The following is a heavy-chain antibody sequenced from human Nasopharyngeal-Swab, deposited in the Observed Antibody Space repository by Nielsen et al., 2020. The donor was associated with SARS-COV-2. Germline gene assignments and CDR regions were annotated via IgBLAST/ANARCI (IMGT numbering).Heavy chain of an antibody. CDR3: ARGDSYGASWYFDL. J-gene: IGHJ2*01. D-gene: IGHD5-18*01. V-gene: IGHV1-69*04. CDR1: GGTFSSYA. Sequence: SLKVSCKASGGTFSSYAISWVRQAPGQGLEWMGRIIPILGIANYAQKFQGRVTITADKSTSTAYMELSSLRSEDTAVYYCARGDSYGASWYFDLWGRGTLVTVSS. CDR2: IIPILGIA.